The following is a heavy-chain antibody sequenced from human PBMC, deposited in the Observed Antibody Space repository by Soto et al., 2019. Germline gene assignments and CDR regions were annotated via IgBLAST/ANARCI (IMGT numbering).Heavy chain of an antibody. Sequence: EVQLVESGGGLVQPGGSLRLSCAASGFTFSSYEMNWVRQAPGKGLEWVSYISSSGSTIYYADSVTGRFTISRDNAKNSLYLQLNGLRAEDTAVYYCARVGSSSWYLHWYCSLWGRGTLVTVSS. CDR1: GFTFSSYE. CDR2: ISSSGSTI. CDR3: ARVGSSSWYLHWYCSL. D-gene: IGHD6-13*01. V-gene: IGHV3-48*03. J-gene: IGHJ2*01.